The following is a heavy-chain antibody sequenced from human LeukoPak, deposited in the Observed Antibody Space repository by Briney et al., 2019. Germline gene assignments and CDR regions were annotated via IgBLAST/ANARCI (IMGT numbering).Heavy chain of an antibody. CDR3: AKDGYPNSAGTTYFDY. CDR2: ISGSGGNT. J-gene: IGHJ4*02. Sequence: GGSLRLSCAASGFTFSSYAMSWVRQAPGKGLESVSAISGSGGNTYYADSVKGRFTISRDNSKNTLYLQMNSLRAEDTAVYYCAKDGYPNSAGTTYFDYWGQGTLVTVSS. V-gene: IGHV3-23*01. CDR1: GFTFSSYA. D-gene: IGHD1-7*01.